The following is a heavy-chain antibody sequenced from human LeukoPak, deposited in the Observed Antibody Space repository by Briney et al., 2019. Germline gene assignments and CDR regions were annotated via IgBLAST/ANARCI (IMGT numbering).Heavy chain of an antibody. D-gene: IGHD6-19*01. CDR3: ARERFRSGWYDY. J-gene: IGHJ4*02. Sequence: GGSLRLSCAASGFTLSSNYMSWVRQARGKGLEWVSVIYSGGSTYYADSVTGRFTISRDNSKNTLYLQMNSLRAEDTAVYYCARERFRSGWYDYWGQGTLVTVSS. CDR1: GFTLSSNY. V-gene: IGHV3-53*01. CDR2: IYSGGST.